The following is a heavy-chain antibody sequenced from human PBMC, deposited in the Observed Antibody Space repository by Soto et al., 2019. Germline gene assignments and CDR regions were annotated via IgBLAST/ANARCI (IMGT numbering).Heavy chain of an antibody. CDR3: AKDVGFQQLLFVFET. CDR1: GGTFSNFG. D-gene: IGHD6-13*01. V-gene: IGHV1-69*01. J-gene: IGHJ5*02. Sequence: QVQLVQSGAEVKKPGSSVRVSCKASGGTFSNFGFSWVRQAPGQGLEWMGGIIPIFASSNYAQKFQGRLTITADEXTSXAYMDLSSLRSEDTAMYFCAKDVGFQQLLFVFETWGQGTLVTVSS. CDR2: IIPIFASS.